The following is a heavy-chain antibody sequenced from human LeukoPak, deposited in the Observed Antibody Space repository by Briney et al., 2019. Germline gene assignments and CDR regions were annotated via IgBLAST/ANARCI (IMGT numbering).Heavy chain of an antibody. CDR1: GGSISSGSYY. V-gene: IGHV4-61*02. D-gene: IGHD3-3*01. CDR2: IYTSGST. CDR3: ARVDFWRAFDT. Sequence: SQTLSLTCTVSGGSISSGSYYWSWIRQPAGKGLEWIGRIYTSGSTNYNPSLKSRVTISVDTSKNQFSLKLSSVTAADTAVYYCARVDFWRAFDTWGQGTMVTVSS. J-gene: IGHJ3*02.